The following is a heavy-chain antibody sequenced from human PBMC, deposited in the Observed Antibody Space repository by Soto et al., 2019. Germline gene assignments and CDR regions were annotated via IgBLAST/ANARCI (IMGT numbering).Heavy chain of an antibody. CDR3: ARSVAAAAPSDAFDI. CDR2: IIPIFGTA. CDR1: GGTFSSYA. Sequence: GASVKVSCKASGGTFSSYAISWVLQAPGQGLEWMGGIIPIFGTANYAQKFQGRVTITADESTSTAYMELSSLRSEDTAVYYCARSVAAAAPSDAFDIWGQGTMVTVSS. J-gene: IGHJ3*02. V-gene: IGHV1-69*13. D-gene: IGHD6-25*01.